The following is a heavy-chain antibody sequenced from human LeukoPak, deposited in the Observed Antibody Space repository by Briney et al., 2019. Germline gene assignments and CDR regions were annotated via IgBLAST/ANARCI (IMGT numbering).Heavy chain of an antibody. CDR1: GGSFSGYY. J-gene: IGHJ4*02. CDR3: ARGQDGPFDY. CDR2: INHSGST. Sequence: SETLSLTCAVYGGSFSGYYWSWIRQPPGKGLEWIGEINHSGSTNYNPSLKSRVTISVDTSENQFSLKLSSVTAADTAVYYCARGQDGPFDYWGQGTLVTVSS. V-gene: IGHV4-34*01.